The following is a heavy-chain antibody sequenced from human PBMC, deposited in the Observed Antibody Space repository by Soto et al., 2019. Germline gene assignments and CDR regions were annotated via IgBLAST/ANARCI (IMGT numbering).Heavy chain of an antibody. CDR2: ISAYNGNT. V-gene: IGHV1-18*01. D-gene: IGHD3-22*01. CDR1: GYTFTSYG. Sequence: ASVKVSCKASGYTFTSYGISWVRQAPGQGLEWMGWISAYNGNTNYAQKLQGRVTMTTDTSTSTAYMELRSLRSDDTAVYYCARAYYYDSSGYYYGGAFDIWGQGTIVTVSS. CDR3: ARAYYYDSSGYYYGGAFDI. J-gene: IGHJ3*02.